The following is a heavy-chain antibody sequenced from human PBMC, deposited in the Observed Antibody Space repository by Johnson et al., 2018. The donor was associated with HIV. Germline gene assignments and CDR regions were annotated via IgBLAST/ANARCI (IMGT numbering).Heavy chain of an antibody. V-gene: IGHV3-13*01. CDR1: GFTFSSYD. Sequence: VQLVESGGGLVQPGGSLRLSCAASGFTFSSYDMHWVRQATGKGLEWVSAIGTAGDTYYPGSVKGRFTISRDNSKNTLYLQMNSLGAEDTAVYYCAILAGLDYGDSVDAFDIWGQGTMVTVSS. J-gene: IGHJ3*02. CDR2: IGTAGDT. CDR3: AILAGLDYGDSVDAFDI. D-gene: IGHD4-17*01.